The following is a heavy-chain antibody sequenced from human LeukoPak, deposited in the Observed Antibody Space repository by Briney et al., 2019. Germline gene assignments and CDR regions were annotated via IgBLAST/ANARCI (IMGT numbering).Heavy chain of an antibody. J-gene: IGHJ5*02. D-gene: IGHD6-6*01. CDR2: ISGGSSYI. Sequence: GGSLRLSCAASGFTFSGYDMNWVRQAPGKGLEWVSSISGGSSYIYYADSMKGRFTISRDNGKNSLYLQMNSLRAEDTAVYFCARGSSNVAARNNWFDPWGQGTLVTVSS. V-gene: IGHV3-21*01. CDR3: ARGSSNVAARNNWFDP. CDR1: GFTFSGYD.